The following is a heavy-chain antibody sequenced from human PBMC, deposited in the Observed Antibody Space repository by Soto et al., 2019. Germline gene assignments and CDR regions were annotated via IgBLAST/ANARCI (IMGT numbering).Heavy chain of an antibody. D-gene: IGHD3-22*01. Sequence: QVQLQESGPGLVKPSQTLSLTCTVSGGSISSGGYYWSWIRQHPGKGLEWIGYIYYSGSTYYNPSLTSRVTLSVDTAKNQFSLKLSSVTAADTAVYYCARAYYYDSSGYSPLGYWGQGTLVTVSS. J-gene: IGHJ4*02. V-gene: IGHV4-31*03. CDR1: GGSISSGGYY. CDR3: ARAYYYDSSGYSPLGY. CDR2: IYYSGST.